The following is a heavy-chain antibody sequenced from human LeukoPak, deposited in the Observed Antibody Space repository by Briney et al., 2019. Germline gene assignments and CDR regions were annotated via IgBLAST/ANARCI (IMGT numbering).Heavy chain of an antibody. Sequence: ASVKVSCKASGYTFTGYYMHWVRQAPGQGLEWMGWINPNSGGTNYAQKFQGRVTMTRDTSISTAYMELSSLRSEDTAVYYCATTSYYDSSGYYLKSYFDYWGQGTLVTVSS. V-gene: IGHV1-2*02. J-gene: IGHJ4*02. CDR2: INPNSGGT. CDR1: GYTFTGYY. D-gene: IGHD3-22*01. CDR3: ATTSYYDSSGYYLKSYFDY.